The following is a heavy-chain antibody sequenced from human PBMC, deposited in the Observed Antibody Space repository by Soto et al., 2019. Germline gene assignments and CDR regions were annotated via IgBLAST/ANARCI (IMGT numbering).Heavy chain of an antibody. D-gene: IGHD5-12*01. J-gene: IGHJ6*02. CDR2: IYYSGST. Sequence: QVQLQESGPGLVKPSETLSLTCTVSGGSISSYYWSWIRQPPGKGLEWLGYIYYSGSTNYNPSLKSRVTISVDTSKNQFSLKLSSVTAADTAVYYCARDSGYDSPYYYYGMDVWGQGTTVTVSS. V-gene: IGHV4-59*01. CDR1: GGSISSYY. CDR3: ARDSGYDSPYYYYGMDV.